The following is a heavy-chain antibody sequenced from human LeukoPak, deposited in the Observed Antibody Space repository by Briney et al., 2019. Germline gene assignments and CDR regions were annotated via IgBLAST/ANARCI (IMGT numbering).Heavy chain of an antibody. V-gene: IGHV4-34*01. J-gene: IGHJ4*02. CDR2: INHSGST. CDR1: GGSFSGYY. Sequence: PSETLSLTCAVYGGSFSGYYWSWIRQPPGKGLEWIGEINHSGSTNYNPSLKSRVTISVDTSKNQFSLKLSSVTAADTAVYYCARGHYGSGSYENPETYYFDYWGQGTLVTVSS. D-gene: IGHD3-10*01. CDR3: ARGHYGSGSYENPETYYFDY.